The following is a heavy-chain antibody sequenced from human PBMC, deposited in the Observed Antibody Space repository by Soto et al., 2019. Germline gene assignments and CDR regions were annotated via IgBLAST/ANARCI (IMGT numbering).Heavy chain of an antibody. CDR1: GGSISSGGYY. Sequence: PSETLSLTCTVSGGSISSGGYYWSWIRQHPGKGLEWIGYIYYSGSTYYNPSLKSRVTISVDTSKNRFSLKLSSVTAADTAVYYCAGIQYCSGGSCYGFFDYWGQGTLVTVSS. CDR2: IYYSGST. CDR3: AGIQYCSGGSCYGFFDY. V-gene: IGHV4-31*03. D-gene: IGHD2-15*01. J-gene: IGHJ4*02.